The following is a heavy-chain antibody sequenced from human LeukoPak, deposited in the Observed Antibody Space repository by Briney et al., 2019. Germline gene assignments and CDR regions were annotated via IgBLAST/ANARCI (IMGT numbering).Heavy chain of an antibody. J-gene: IGHJ3*02. CDR1: GSTFSNAR. Sequence: GRSLTLSCEAPGSTFSNARMSLVCPAPRGRLWWVGRIKSKTESGTTDYAAPVKGRFTISRDDSKNTLYLQMNSLTTEDTAVYYCITTTFNDAFDIWGQGTMVTVSS. V-gene: IGHV3-15*01. CDR3: ITTTFNDAFDI. D-gene: IGHD2/OR15-2a*01. CDR2: IKSKTESGTT.